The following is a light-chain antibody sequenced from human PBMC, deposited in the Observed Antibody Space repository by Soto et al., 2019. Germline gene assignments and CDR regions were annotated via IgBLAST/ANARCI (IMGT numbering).Light chain of an antibody. V-gene: IGKV3-15*01. Sequence: EIVLTQSPAALSVSPGERATLSCRASESVRSNLAWFQQKPGQAPRLLIFGASTRATGIPTRFTGSGSGTEFTLTIGSPQSEDLAVYYCQQYYNWPAYTFGQGTKVDIK. J-gene: IGKJ2*01. CDR1: ESVRSN. CDR2: GAS. CDR3: QQYYNWPAYT.